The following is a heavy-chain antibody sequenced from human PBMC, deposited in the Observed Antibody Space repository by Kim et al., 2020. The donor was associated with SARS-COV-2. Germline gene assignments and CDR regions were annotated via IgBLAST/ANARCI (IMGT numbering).Heavy chain of an antibody. V-gene: IGHV4-61*07. D-gene: IGHD5-18*01. J-gene: IGHJ4*02. Sequence: YNPSLKSRVTISVDTSKNQFSLKLSSVTAADTAVYYCASHSYGPYYFDYWGQGTLVTVSS. CDR3: ASHSYGPYYFDY.